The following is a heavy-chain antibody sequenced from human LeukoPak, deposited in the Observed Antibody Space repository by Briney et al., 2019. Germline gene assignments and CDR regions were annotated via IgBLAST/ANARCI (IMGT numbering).Heavy chain of an antibody. CDR1: GFTFSSYG. V-gene: IGHV1-46*01. D-gene: IGHD3-10*01. CDR3: ATKGPQLLWFGDIDY. CDR2: INPSGGST. Sequence: GGSLRLSCAASGFTFSSYGMHWVRQAPGQGLEWMGTINPSGGSTSYAQKFQGRVTMTRDTSTSTVYMELSSLRSEDTAVYYCATKGPQLLWFGDIDYWGQGTLVTVSS. J-gene: IGHJ4*02.